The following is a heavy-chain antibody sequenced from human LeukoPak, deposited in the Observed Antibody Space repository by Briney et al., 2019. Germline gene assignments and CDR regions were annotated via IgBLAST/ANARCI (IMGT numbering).Heavy chain of an antibody. CDR1: GGSISSSSYY. Sequence: SETLSLTCTVSGGSISSSSYYWGWIRQPPGKGLEWIGSIYYSGSTYYNPSLKSRVTISVDTSKNQFSLKLSSVTAADTAVYYCARDNDYLYSSSFSNRGFYIWFDPWGQGTLVTVSS. D-gene: IGHD6-13*01. V-gene: IGHV4-39*07. CDR2: IYYSGST. J-gene: IGHJ5*02. CDR3: ARDNDYLYSSSFSNRGFYIWFDP.